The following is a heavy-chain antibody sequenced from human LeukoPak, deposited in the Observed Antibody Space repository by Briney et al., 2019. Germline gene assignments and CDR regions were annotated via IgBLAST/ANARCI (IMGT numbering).Heavy chain of an antibody. CDR1: GFTFSSYA. V-gene: IGHV3-23*01. CDR2: FSGSGGST. Sequence: GGSLRLCCAAPGFTFSSYAMSWVRQAPGKGLEWVSAFSGSGGSTYYADSVKGRFTISRDNSKNTLYLQMNSLRAEDTAVYYCALWATNFDYWGQGTLVTVSS. CDR3: ALWATNFDY. J-gene: IGHJ4*02. D-gene: IGHD5-12*01.